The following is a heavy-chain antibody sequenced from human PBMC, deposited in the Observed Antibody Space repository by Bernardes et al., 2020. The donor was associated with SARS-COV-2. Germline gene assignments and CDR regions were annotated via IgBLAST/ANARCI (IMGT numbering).Heavy chain of an antibody. D-gene: IGHD2-15*01. CDR1: GSSVSSGGYY. V-gene: IGHV4-61*08. CDR2: IYYNGNT. CDR3: ARDVRGGTLDY. J-gene: IGHJ4*02. Sequence: SETLSLTCTVSGSSVSSGGYYWSWIRQPPGKGLEWVGFIYYNGNTNYNPSLKSLVTISVDTSKNQPSLKLTSVTAADTAVYYCARDVRGGTLDYWGQGTPVTVSS.